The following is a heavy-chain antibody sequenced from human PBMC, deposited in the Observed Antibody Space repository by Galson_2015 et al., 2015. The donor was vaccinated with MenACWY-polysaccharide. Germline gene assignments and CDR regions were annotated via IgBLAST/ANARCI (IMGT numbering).Heavy chain of an antibody. CDR3: APRKLITVFGLVTDVGLYFDC. CDR2: VYWDDDK. CDR1: GLSLSTSGVG. V-gene: IGHV2-5*02. Sequence: PALVKPTQTLTLTCTFSGLSLSTSGVGVGWIRQPPGKAPEWLALVYWDDDKRYSPSLTNRVTVTKDTSKNQVVLSMTNMDPVDTATYFCAPRKLITVFGLVTDVGLYFDCWGQGTLVTVSS. J-gene: IGHJ4*02. D-gene: IGHD3-3*01.